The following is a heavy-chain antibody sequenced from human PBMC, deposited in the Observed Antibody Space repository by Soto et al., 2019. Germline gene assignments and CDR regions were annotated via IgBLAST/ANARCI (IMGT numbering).Heavy chain of an antibody. J-gene: IGHJ5*02. D-gene: IGHD6-13*01. CDR3: ARARGSSWYNWFDP. CDR1: GGSISSCY. Sequence: SETLSLTCTVSGGSISSCYWSWIRQPPGKGLEWIGYIYYSGSTNYNPSLKSRVTISVDTSKNQFSLKLSSVTAADTAVYYCARARGSSWYNWFDPWGQGTLVTVSS. CDR2: IYYSGST. V-gene: IGHV4-59*01.